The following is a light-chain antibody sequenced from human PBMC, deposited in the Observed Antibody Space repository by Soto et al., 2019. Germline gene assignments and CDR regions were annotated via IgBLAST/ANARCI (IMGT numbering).Light chain of an antibody. CDR1: QDIGNR. CDR2: DAS. V-gene: IGKV1-33*01. Sequence: DIQMTQSPSSLSASVRDRVIITCQASQDIGNRLSWYQQLPGKAPRLLISDASSLEEGVPSRFGGSGSGTNFTFIISSLQPEDIATYYCQHYQNLPFTFGPGTKVDFK. CDR3: QHYQNLPFT. J-gene: IGKJ3*01.